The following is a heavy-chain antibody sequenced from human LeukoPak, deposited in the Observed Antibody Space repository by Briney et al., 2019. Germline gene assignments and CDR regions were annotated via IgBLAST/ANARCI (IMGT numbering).Heavy chain of an antibody. J-gene: IGHJ4*02. CDR1: GFTFSSYG. CDR2: VWYDGSEK. CDR3: ARDRGDPDYYFDQ. Sequence: GRSLRLSCAASGFTFSSYGIHWVRQAPGKGLEWVAVVWYDGSEKYYADSVKGRFTISRDNSKNTLYLQMNSLRAEDTAIYYCARDRGDPDYYFDQWGQGTLVTFSS. V-gene: IGHV3-33*01. D-gene: IGHD3-3*01.